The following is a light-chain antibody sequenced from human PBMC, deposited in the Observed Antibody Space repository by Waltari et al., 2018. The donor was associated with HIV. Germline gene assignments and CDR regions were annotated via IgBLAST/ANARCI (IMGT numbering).Light chain of an antibody. CDR1: QSVSSN. Sequence: EIVMTQSPATLSVSPGERATLSCRASQSVSSNLAWPQQNPGQAPRPLIYGASTRATGIPARFSGSGSGTEFTLTIRSLQSEDFAVYYCQQYNNLPRTFGQGTKLEIK. V-gene: IGKV3-15*01. J-gene: IGKJ2*01. CDR3: QQYNNLPRT. CDR2: GAS.